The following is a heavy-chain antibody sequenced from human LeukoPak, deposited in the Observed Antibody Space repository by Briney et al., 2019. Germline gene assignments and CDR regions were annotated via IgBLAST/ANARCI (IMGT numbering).Heavy chain of an antibody. V-gene: IGHV3-30*18. CDR2: ISYDGSNK. J-gene: IGHJ3*02. Sequence: GGSLRLSCAASGFTFSGYSMNWVRQAPGKGLEWVAVISYDGSNKYYADSVKGRFTISRDNSKNTLYLQMNSLRAEDTAVYYCANHPYGTNAFDIWGQGTMVTVSS. CDR3: ANHPYGTNAFDI. D-gene: IGHD4-17*01. CDR1: GFTFSGYS.